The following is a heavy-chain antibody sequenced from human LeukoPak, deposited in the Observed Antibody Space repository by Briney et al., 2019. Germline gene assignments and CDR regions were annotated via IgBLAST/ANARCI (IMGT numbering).Heavy chain of an antibody. J-gene: IGHJ4*02. Sequence: GGSLRLSCAASGFTFSSYEMNRVRQAPGKGLEWVSYISSGGSTIYYADSVKGRFTISRDNAKNSLYLQMNSLRAEDTAVYYCARGPRKVGTTISIFDCWGQGTLVTVSS. CDR1: GFTFSSYE. CDR3: ARGPRKVGTTISIFDC. CDR2: ISSGGSTI. V-gene: IGHV3-48*03. D-gene: IGHD1-26*01.